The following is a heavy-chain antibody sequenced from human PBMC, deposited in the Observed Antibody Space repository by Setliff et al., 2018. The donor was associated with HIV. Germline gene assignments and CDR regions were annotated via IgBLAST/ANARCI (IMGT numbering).Heavy chain of an antibody. J-gene: IGHJ6*02. CDR2: IISILGTP. Sequence: ASVKVSCKASGGTFSAYAVNWVRQAPGQGLEWMGRIISILGTPNYSHKFQGRVTITADKSTTTTYMELSSLRSDDTAIYYCARGDYGSGSYHPYYFYYGMDVWGQGTTVTVSS. CDR3: ARGDYGSGSYHPYYFYYGMDV. CDR1: GGTFSAYA. V-gene: IGHV1-69*04. D-gene: IGHD3-10*01.